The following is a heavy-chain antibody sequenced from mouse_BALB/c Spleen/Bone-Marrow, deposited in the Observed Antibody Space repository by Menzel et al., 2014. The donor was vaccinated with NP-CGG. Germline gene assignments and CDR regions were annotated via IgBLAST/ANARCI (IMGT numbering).Heavy chain of an antibody. CDR2: IYTSDSHN. J-gene: IGHJ2*01. D-gene: IGHD1-1*01. Sequence: QVQLLQSGAELVRPGASVKLSCKTSGYTFSSYCINWVSQRPGQGLEWIGNIYTSDSHNNYNQKFKVKATLTVDKSSSTAYMQLSSPTSEDSAVYYCTREGYYGSSYVDYWGQGSTLSVSS. CDR1: GYTFSSYC. V-gene: IGHV1-69*02. CDR3: TREGYYGSSYVDY.